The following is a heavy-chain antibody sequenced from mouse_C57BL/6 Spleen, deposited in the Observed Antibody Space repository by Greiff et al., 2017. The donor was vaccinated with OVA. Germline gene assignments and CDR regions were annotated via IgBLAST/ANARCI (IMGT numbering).Heavy chain of an antibody. J-gene: IGHJ4*01. D-gene: IGHD1-1*01. CDR2: IRSKSSNYAT. Sequence: EVQRVESGGGLVQPKGSLKLSCAASGFTFNTYAMHWVRQAPGKGLEWVARIRSKSSNYATYYADSVKDRFTISRDDSQSMLYLQMNNLKTEDTAMYYCVRDPTPTVADYAMDYWGQGTSVTVSS. V-gene: IGHV10-3*01. CDR1: GFTFNTYA. CDR3: VRDPTPTVADYAMDY.